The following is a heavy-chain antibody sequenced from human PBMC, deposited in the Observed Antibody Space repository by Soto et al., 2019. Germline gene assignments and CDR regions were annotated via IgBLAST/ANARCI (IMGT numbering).Heavy chain of an antibody. Sequence: PSETLSLTCAVYGGSFSGYYWSWIRQPPGKGLEWIGEINHSGSTNYNPSLKSRVTISVDTSKNQFSLKLSSVTAADTAVYYCARGSITMVRGQVDYYYGMDVWGQGTTVTVSS. CDR2: INHSGST. CDR1: GGSFSGYY. D-gene: IGHD3-10*01. V-gene: IGHV4-34*01. CDR3: ARGSITMVRGQVDYYYGMDV. J-gene: IGHJ6*02.